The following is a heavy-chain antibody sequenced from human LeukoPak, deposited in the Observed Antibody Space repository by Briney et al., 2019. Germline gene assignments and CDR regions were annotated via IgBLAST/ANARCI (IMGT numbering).Heavy chain of an antibody. CDR1: GFTFDEYA. J-gene: IGHJ3*02. CDR3: ANPYYDRSGWAQHAFDI. Sequence: GWSLRLSCASSGFTFDEYALHWVRPAPGKGREWVAGISWNRGSIGYAGSGKGRVTISSDNAKNSLYLQVTRLRTPDTDWYSCANPYYDRSGWAQHAFDIWGQGTRVSVSS. V-gene: IGHV3-9*01. CDR2: ISWNRGSI. D-gene: IGHD3-22*01.